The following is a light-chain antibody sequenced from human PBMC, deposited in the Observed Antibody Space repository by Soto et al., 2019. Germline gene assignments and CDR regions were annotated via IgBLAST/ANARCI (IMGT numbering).Light chain of an antibody. Sequence: YELTQPPSVSVAPGKTARITCGGSNIGSKSVHWYQQKPGQAPVLVIYYDSDRPSGIPERFSGSNSGNTATLTISRVEAGDEADDYCQVWDSSSDPYGFGTGTKLTVL. CDR1: NIGSKS. J-gene: IGLJ1*01. CDR3: QVWDSSSDPYG. V-gene: IGLV3-21*04. CDR2: YDS.